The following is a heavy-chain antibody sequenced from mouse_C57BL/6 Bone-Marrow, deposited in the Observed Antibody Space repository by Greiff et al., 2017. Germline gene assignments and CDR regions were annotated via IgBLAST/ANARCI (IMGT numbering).Heavy chain of an antibody. CDR3: ASIFYDYAAY. V-gene: IGHV1-74*01. Sequence: QVQLQQPGAELVKPGASVKVSCKASGYTFTSYWMHWVKQRPGPGLEWIGRIHPSDSDTNYNQKFKGKATLTVAKSSSTAYMHLSSLTSDDSAVYYCASIFYDYAAYWGQGTLVTVSA. CDR2: IHPSDSDT. J-gene: IGHJ3*01. CDR1: GYTFTSYW. D-gene: IGHD2-4*01.